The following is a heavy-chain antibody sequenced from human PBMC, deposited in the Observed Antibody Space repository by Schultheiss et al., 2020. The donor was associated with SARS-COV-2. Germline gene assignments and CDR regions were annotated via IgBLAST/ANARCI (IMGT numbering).Heavy chain of an antibody. V-gene: IGHV3-21*01. J-gene: IGHJ4*02. D-gene: IGHD3-3*01. CDR3: ASLYYDFWSGEYFDY. Sequence: GGSLRLSCAASGFTFSSYSMNWVRQAPGKGLEWVSSISSSSSYIYYADSVKGRFTISRDNAKNSLYLQMNSLRAEDTAVYYCASLYYDFWSGEYFDYWGQGTLVTVSS. CDR2: ISSSSSYI. CDR1: GFTFSSYS.